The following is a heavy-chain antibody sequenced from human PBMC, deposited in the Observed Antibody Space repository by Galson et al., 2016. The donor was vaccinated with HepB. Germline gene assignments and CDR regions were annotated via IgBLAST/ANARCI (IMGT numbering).Heavy chain of an antibody. CDR3: ARVPPRQTLGRGTNTNYFYGMDV. CDR2: IFPGDSDT. CDR1: DYSFSDYW. Sequence: QSGAEVKKPRESLETYCKGADYSFSDYWIAWVRQRPGQGLEWMGIIFPGDSDTTYSPSFEGQVTISADKYISTAYLQWTSLKDSDTAKYFCARVPPRQTLGRGTNTNYFYGMDVWGQGTTVTVSS. J-gene: IGHJ6*02. V-gene: IGHV5-51*01. D-gene: IGHD3-10*01.